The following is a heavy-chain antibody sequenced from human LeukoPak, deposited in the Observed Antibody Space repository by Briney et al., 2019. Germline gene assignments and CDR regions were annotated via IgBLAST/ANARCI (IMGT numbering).Heavy chain of an antibody. Sequence: SETLSLTCTVSGGSISSYYWSWIRQPPGKGLEWIGYIYYSGSTNYNPSLKSRVTISVDTSKNQFSLKLSSVTAADTAVYYCARALYYDSSGYYPFDIWGQGTMVTVSS. V-gene: IGHV4-59*01. D-gene: IGHD3-22*01. CDR3: ARALYYDSSGYYPFDI. CDR1: GGSISSYY. J-gene: IGHJ3*02. CDR2: IYYSGST.